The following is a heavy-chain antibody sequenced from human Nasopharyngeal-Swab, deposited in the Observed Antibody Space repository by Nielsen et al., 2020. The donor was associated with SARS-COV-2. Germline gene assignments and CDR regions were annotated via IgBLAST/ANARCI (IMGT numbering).Heavy chain of an antibody. CDR3: ARLFLGMDV. D-gene: IGHD2-21*01. CDR2: ISYDGSNK. Sequence: GESLKISCAASGFTFSSYAMHWVRQAPGKGLEWVAVISYDGSNKYYADSVKGRFTISRDNSKNTLYLQMNSLRAEDTAAYYCARLFLGMDVWGQGTTVTVSS. J-gene: IGHJ6*02. V-gene: IGHV3-30-3*01. CDR1: GFTFSSYA.